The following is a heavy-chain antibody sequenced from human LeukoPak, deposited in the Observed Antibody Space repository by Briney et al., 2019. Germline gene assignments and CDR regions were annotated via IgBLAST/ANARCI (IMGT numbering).Heavy chain of an antibody. V-gene: IGHV4-4*07. CDR2: IYTSGTI. J-gene: IGHJ4*02. Sequence: SETLSLTCTVSGYSISSGYYWSWIRQPAGTALEWIGRIYTSGTITYNPSLKSRVTMSVDTSKNQFSLKLSSVTAADTAVYYCAVSSGYQLGLDYWGQGTLVTVSS. CDR3: AVSSGYQLGLDY. D-gene: IGHD3-22*01. CDR1: GYSISSGYY.